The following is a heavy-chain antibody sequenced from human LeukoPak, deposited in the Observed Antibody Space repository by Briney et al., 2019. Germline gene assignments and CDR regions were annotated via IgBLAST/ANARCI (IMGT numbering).Heavy chain of an antibody. V-gene: IGHV3-11*01. D-gene: IGHD3-3*01. CDR3: ARVAITGYYAH. CDR1: GFTFSDYY. CDR2: ISSSGSTI. Sequence: PGGSLRPSCAASGFTFSDYYMSWIRQAPGKGLEWVSYISSSGSTIYYADSVKGRFTTSRDNAKNSLYLQMNSLRAEDTAVYYCARVAITGYYAHWGQGTLVTVSS. J-gene: IGHJ4*02.